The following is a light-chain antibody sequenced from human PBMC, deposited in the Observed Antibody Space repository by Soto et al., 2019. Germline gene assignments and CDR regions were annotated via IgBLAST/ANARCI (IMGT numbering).Light chain of an antibody. J-gene: IGKJ5*01. CDR3: QQLNSYPIT. CDR2: AAS. Sequence: DIKLTQSPSFLAASEGDRCTITCRASQGISSYLAWYRQKPGKAPKLLIYAASTLQSGVPPRFSGSGSGTEFTLTISSLQPEDFAPCYCQQLNSYPITFGQGTRLEIK. V-gene: IGKV1-9*01. CDR1: QGISSY.